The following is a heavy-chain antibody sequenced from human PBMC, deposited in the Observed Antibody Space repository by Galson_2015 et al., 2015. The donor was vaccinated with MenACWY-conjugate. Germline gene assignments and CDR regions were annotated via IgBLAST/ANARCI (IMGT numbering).Heavy chain of an antibody. Sequence: CAISGDSVSSKSAAWHWIRQSPSRGLEWLGRTYYRSKWSTDYAVSLRSRITVNPDTSRNQFSLQLNSVTPEDTAVYYCARKRPDSSGFDYWGQGTLVTVSS. CDR1: GDSVSSKSAA. D-gene: IGHD3-22*01. V-gene: IGHV6-1*01. CDR3: ARKRPDSSGFDY. J-gene: IGHJ4*02. CDR2: TYYRSKWST.